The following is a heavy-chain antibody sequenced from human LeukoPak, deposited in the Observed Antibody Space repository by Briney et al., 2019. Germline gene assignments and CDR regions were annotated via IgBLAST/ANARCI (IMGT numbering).Heavy chain of an antibody. CDR3: ARDVGARLSGF. D-gene: IGHD6-6*01. CDR2: IYHSGNA. V-gene: IGHV4-4*02. J-gene: IGHJ4*02. Sequence: SETLSLTCAVSGGSISSNNWWSWVRQPPGKGLEWIGEIYHSGNANYNPSLKTRVTMSVDKSKNQSSLILSSVTAADTAVYYCARDVGARLSGFWGQGTLVTVSS. CDR1: GGSISSNNW.